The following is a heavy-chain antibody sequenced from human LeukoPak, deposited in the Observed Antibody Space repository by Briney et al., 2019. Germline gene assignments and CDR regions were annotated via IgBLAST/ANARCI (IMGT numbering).Heavy chain of an antibody. CDR1: GGSISSYY. CDR2: IYYSGST. Sequence: SETLSLTCTVSGGSISSYYWSWIRQPPGKGLEWIGYIYYSGSTNYNPSLKSRVTISVDTSKNQFSLKLSSVTAADTAVYYCARNDRAARHSYYYYYMDVWGKGTTVTVSS. J-gene: IGHJ6*03. D-gene: IGHD6-6*01. CDR3: ARNDRAARHSYYYYYMDV. V-gene: IGHV4-59*12.